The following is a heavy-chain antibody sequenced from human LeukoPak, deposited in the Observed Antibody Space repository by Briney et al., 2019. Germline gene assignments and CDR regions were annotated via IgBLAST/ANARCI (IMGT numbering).Heavy chain of an antibody. D-gene: IGHD3-10*01. Sequence: GGSLRLSCAASGFTFSSYSMNWVRQAPGKGLEWVSSISSSSSYIYYADSVKGRFTISRDNAKNSLYLQMNSLRAEDTAVYYCARGFGESDYYYMDVWGKGTTVTVSS. J-gene: IGHJ6*03. CDR2: ISSSSSYI. V-gene: IGHV3-21*01. CDR1: GFTFSSYS. CDR3: ARGFGESDYYYMDV.